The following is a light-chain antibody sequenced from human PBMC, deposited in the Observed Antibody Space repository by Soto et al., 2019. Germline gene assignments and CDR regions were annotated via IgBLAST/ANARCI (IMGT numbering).Light chain of an antibody. CDR3: AAWDYNLNGPL. J-gene: IGLJ3*02. CDR2: SDD. V-gene: IGLV1-44*01. Sequence: QSVLTQPPSLSGTPGQRVTISCSGRNSNIGSYSVNWYQHFPGTAPKILIYSDDERPSGVTDRFSGSKSGTSSSLAISGLQSEDEAEYYCAAWDYNLNGPLFGGGTKLTVL. CDR1: NSNIGSYS.